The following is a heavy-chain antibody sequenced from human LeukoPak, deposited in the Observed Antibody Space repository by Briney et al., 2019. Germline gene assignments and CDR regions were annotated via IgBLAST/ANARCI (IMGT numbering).Heavy chain of an antibody. CDR1: GFTVSSNC. CDR3: ANSYNWNSYFDY. CDR2: ISGSGGST. D-gene: IGHD1-7*01. Sequence: PGGSLRLSRAASGFTVSSNCMSWVRQAPGKGLEWVSAISGSGGSTYYADSVKGRFTISRDNSKNTLYLQMNSLRAEDTAVYYCANSYNWNSYFDYWGQGTLVTVSS. J-gene: IGHJ4*02. V-gene: IGHV3-23*01.